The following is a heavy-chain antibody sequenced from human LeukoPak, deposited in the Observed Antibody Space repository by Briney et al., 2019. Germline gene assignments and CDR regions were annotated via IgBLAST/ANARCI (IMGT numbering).Heavy chain of an antibody. CDR1: GGSITGYY. J-gene: IGHJ4*02. CDR3: ASHTLVAASSFYY. D-gene: IGHD2-15*01. V-gene: IGHV4-59*08. Sequence: SETLSLTCTVSGGSITGYYWSWIRQPPGKGVEWIVYFFYSSTTNYHPSLNSRVTISVDTSNNQFPLKLSPLTAADTAVYYSASHTLVAASSFYYWGQGTLVTVSS. CDR2: FFYSSTT.